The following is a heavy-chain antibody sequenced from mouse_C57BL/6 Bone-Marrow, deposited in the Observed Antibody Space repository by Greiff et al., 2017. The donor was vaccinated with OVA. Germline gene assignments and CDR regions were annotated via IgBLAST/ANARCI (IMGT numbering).Heavy chain of an antibody. D-gene: IGHD2-2*01. V-gene: IGHV2-5*01. J-gene: IGHJ4*01. CDR3: AKNWVTTRDYYAMDY. Sequence: QVQLQQSGPGLVQPSQSLSITCTVSGFSLTSYGVHWVRQSPGKGLEWLGVIWRGGSTDYNAAFMSRLSITKDNSKSQVFFKMNSLQADDTAIYYCAKNWVTTRDYYAMDYWGQGTSVTVSS. CDR1: GFSLTSYG. CDR2: IWRGGST.